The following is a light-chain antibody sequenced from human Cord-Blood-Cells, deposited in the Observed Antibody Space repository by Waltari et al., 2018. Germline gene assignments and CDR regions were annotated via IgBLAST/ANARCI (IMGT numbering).Light chain of an antibody. V-gene: IGLV2-14*01. Sequence: QSALTQPASVSGSPGQSIPISCTGTSSDVGGYNYVSWYQQHPGKAPKLMIYDVSKRPSGVSNRFSGSKSGNTASLPLSGIQADDAADYYCSSYTRSSTVVFGGGTKLTVL. J-gene: IGLJ2*01. CDR2: DVS. CDR1: SSDVGGYNY. CDR3: SSYTRSSTVV.